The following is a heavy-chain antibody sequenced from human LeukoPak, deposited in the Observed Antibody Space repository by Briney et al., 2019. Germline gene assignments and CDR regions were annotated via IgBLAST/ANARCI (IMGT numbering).Heavy chain of an antibody. V-gene: IGHV3-9*03. J-gene: IGHJ3*02. CDR1: GFTFDDYA. Sequence: PGGSLRLSCAGSGFTFDDYAMHWVRQAPGKGLEWVSGISWNSGSIGYADSVKGRFTISRDNAKNSLYLQMNSLRAEDMALYYCAKDIGIVATMGAFDIWGQGTMVTVSS. CDR2: ISWNSGSI. D-gene: IGHD5-12*01. CDR3: AKDIGIVATMGAFDI.